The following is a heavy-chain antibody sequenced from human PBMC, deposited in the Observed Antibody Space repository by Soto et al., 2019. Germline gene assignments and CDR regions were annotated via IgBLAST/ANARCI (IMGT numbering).Heavy chain of an antibody. J-gene: IGHJ3*01. V-gene: IGHV1-46*01. CDR3: ARDEVRQKSAFDL. D-gene: IGHD6-25*01. CDR1: GDTFTDYY. CDR2: INPSGGST. Sequence: ASVKVSCKASGDTFTDYYIHWVRQAPGQGLEWMGIINPSGGSTSYAQKFQGRVTMTRDTSTSTVYMELSSLRVEDTAVYYCARDEVRQKSAFDLWGQGTMVTVS.